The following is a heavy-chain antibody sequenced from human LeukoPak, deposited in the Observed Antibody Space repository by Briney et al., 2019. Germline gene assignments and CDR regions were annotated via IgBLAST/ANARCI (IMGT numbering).Heavy chain of an antibody. Sequence: SETLSPTCTVSGGSITSGDYHWSWIRQPPGKGLEWIGYIDYRGSTYCNPSLKSRATLSVDTSKNQFSLRLNSVTVADTAVYYCATYKMGAGGKGSWGQGTLVTVSS. V-gene: IGHV4-30-4*01. CDR2: IDYRGST. CDR1: GGSITSGDYH. D-gene: IGHD6-13*01. CDR3: ATYKMGAGGKGS. J-gene: IGHJ5*02.